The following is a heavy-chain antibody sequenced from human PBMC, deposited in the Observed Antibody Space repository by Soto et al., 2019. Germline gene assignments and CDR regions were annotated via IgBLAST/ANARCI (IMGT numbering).Heavy chain of an antibody. CDR1: GFIFSHYW. V-gene: IGHV3-7*04. CDR2: IKEDGSER. Sequence: GGSLRLSCAASGFIFSHYWMSWVRQAPGKGLEWVANIKEDGSERYYVDSVKGRFTISRDNAKNSLYLQMNSLRAEDTAVYYCARATGADKEDYWGQGTRVTVSS. J-gene: IGHJ4*02. D-gene: IGHD3-10*01. CDR3: ARATGADKEDY.